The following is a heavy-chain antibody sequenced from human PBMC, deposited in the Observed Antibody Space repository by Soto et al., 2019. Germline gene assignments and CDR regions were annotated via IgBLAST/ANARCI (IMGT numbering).Heavy chain of an antibody. CDR1: GGTFSSYA. CDR3: ATHYSSGGSYYYYGVDV. CDR2: IIPIFGTA. D-gene: IGHD6-19*01. J-gene: IGHJ6*02. V-gene: IGHV1-69*12. Sequence: QVQLVQSGAEVKKPGSSVKVSCKASGGTFSSYAISWVRQAPGQGLEWMGGIIPIFGTADYAQKFQGRVTITADESTSTAYMELSGLRSEDTAVYYCATHYSSGGSYYYYGVDVWGQGTTVTVSS.